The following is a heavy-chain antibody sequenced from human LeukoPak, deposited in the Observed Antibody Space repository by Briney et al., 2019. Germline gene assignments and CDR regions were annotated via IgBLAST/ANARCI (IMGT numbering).Heavy chain of an antibody. CDR1: GFTFSSYG. D-gene: IGHD2-21*02. CDR2: ISYDGSNK. Sequence: GGSLRLSCAASGFTFSSYGMHWVRQAPGKGLEWGAVISYDGSNKYYADSVKGRFTISRDNSKNTLYLQMNSLRAEDTAVYYCAKDQLVAHIVVVTAIEAPDYWGQGTLVTVSS. V-gene: IGHV3-30*18. CDR3: AKDQLVAHIVVVTAIEAPDY. J-gene: IGHJ4*02.